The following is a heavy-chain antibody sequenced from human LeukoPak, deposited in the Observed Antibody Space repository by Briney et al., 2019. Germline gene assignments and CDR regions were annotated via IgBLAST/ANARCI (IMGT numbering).Heavy chain of an antibody. CDR2: IYYSGGT. CDR3: AREQAVAGSGFDY. J-gene: IGHJ4*02. D-gene: IGHD6-19*01. Sequence: SETLSLTCNVSGASIRTYYWCWIRQPPGKGLEWVGRIYYSGGTRYNPSLKSRVTISVDTSKNQFSLKLNSVTAADTALYYCAREQAVAGSGFDYWGQGTMVTVSS. CDR1: GASIRTYY. V-gene: IGHV4-59*01.